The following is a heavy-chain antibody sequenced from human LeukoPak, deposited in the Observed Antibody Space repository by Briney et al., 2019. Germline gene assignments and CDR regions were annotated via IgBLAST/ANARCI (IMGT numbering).Heavy chain of an antibody. CDR3: ARDLDYGSGDY. Sequence: GGSLRLSCAASGFSFSFYRMDWVRQAPGKGLEWVSSISSSSSYIYYADSVKGRFTISRDNAENSLYLQMNSLRGEDTAAYYCARDLDYGSGDYWGQGTLVTVSS. V-gene: IGHV3-21*01. D-gene: IGHD3-10*01. J-gene: IGHJ4*02. CDR2: ISSSSSYI. CDR1: GFSFSFYR.